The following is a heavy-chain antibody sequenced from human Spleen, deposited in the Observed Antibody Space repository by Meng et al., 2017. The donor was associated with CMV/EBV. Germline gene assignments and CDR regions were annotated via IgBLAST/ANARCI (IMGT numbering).Heavy chain of an antibody. CDR1: GGSISSGDYY. V-gene: IGHV4-30-4*08. Sequence: QVRLQESGPGLVKPSQTLSLTCTVSGGSISSGDYYWSWIRQPPGKGLEWIGYIYYSGSTYYNPSLKSRDTISVDTSKNQFSLKLSSVTAADTAVYYCASQQTNYYDSSGHTTDYWGQGTLVTVSS. D-gene: IGHD3-22*01. J-gene: IGHJ4*02. CDR2: IYYSGST. CDR3: ASQQTNYYDSSGHTTDY.